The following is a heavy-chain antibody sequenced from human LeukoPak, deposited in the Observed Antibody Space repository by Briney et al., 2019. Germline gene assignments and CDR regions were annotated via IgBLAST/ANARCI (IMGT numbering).Heavy chain of an antibody. CDR1: GCTFSTYT. J-gene: IGHJ4*02. Sequence: GGSLRLSCAASGCTFSTYTMNWVRQGPGKGLEWVSSISSSGYYIYYADSVKGRFTISRDNAKNSLYLQMNSLRAEDTAVYYCARDIATAGHLAFDYWGEGILVTASS. CDR3: ARDIATAGHLAFDY. V-gene: IGHV3-21*01. D-gene: IGHD6-13*01. CDR2: ISSSGYYI.